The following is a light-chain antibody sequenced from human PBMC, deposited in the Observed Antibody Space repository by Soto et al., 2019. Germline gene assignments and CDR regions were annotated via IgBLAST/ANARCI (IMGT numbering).Light chain of an antibody. V-gene: IGKV3-20*01. CDR2: GAS. CDR3: QLYDTSPPGYT. CDR1: QSVSSSY. J-gene: IGKJ2*01. Sequence: DIVLSQSPGAMSLSPGERATLSCRASQSVSSSYLAWYQQKPAQAPRLLIFGASNRATGIPDRFSGSGSGTDFTLTISRLEPEDFAVYYCQLYDTSPPGYTFGKGTKLEIK.